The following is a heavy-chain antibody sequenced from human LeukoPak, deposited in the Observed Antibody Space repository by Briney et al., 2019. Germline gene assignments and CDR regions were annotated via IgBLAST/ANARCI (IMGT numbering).Heavy chain of an antibody. CDR3: TRGAGRLIDY. D-gene: IGHD3-16*01. V-gene: IGHV4-59*01. CDR2: FYNSGRS. CDR1: DDSISGYY. Sequence: SETLSLTCTVSDDSISGYYRGWIRQPPGKGLEWIGYFYNSGRSTYNPSLKSRVTISADTSKNHFSLKLNSVTTADTAVYYCTRGAGRLIDYWGQGILVTVSS. J-gene: IGHJ4*02.